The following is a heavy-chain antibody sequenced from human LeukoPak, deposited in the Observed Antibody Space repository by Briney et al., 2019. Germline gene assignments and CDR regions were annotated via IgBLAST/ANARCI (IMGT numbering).Heavy chain of an antibody. CDR2: IRYDGSNK. J-gene: IGHJ6*03. CDR3: AKDPGTMIGYYYYMDV. Sequence: GGSLRLSCAASGFTFSSYGMHWVRQAPGKGLEWVAFIRYDGSNKNYADSVKGRFTISRDNSKSTLYLQMNSLRAEDTAVYYCAKDPGTMIGYYYYMDVWGKGTTVTISS. D-gene: IGHD3-22*01. CDR1: GFTFSSYG. V-gene: IGHV3-30*02.